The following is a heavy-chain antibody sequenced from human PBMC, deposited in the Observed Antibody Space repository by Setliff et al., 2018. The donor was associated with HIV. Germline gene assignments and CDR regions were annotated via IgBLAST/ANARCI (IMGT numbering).Heavy chain of an antibody. V-gene: IGHV3-11*05. CDR1: GFPFSDYY. D-gene: IGHD5-12*01. J-gene: IGHJ4*02. CDR2: ISTGSSHA. Sequence: GSLRLSCAASGFPFSDYYMGWIRQAPGKGLEWVSYISTGSSHANYGDSVKGRFTVSRDNAKNSLYLQMNSLRAEDTAVYYCAKDPRAAVATICDYWGQGTLVTVSS. CDR3: AKDPRAAVATICDY.